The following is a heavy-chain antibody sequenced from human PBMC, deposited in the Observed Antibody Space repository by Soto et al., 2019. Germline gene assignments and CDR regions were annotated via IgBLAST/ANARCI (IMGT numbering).Heavy chain of an antibody. D-gene: IGHD2-15*01. CDR2: INPDGSNT. V-gene: IGHV3-74*01. Sequence: DVQLVESGGGLVQPGGSLRLSCATSGFTFRSDWMHWVRQAPGKGLLWVSRINPDGSNTNYADSVKGRFTVSRDNAKNTVYLQMNSLRAEDTAVYYCARERGDGCYGSWFDPWGQGTMVTVSS. CDR1: GFTFRSDW. CDR3: ARERGDGCYGSWFDP. J-gene: IGHJ5*02.